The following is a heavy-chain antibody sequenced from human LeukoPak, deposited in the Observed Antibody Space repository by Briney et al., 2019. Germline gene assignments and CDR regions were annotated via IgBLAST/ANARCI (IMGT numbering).Heavy chain of an antibody. CDR3: ARGTFYGGNSPFAFDI. Sequence: GGSLRLSCAASTFSFRNFAMSWVRLAPGKGLEWVSVFYSGGSRYYADSVKGRLTISRDNSKNTLYFQMNSLRAEDTAVYYCARGTFYGGNSPFAFDIWGQGTMVTVSS. J-gene: IGHJ3*02. CDR2: FYSGGSR. D-gene: IGHD4-23*01. V-gene: IGHV3-53*01. CDR1: TFSFRNFA.